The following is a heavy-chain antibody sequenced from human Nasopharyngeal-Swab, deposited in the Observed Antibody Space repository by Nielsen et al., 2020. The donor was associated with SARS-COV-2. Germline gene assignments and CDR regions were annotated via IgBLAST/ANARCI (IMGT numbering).Heavy chain of an antibody. J-gene: IGHJ4*02. V-gene: IGHV4-4*07. CDR3: ARSTQYYYDSSGSMWKYYFDY. D-gene: IGHD3-22*01. CDR2: IYTSGST. CDR1: GGSISSYY. Sequence: ETRSPTCTVSGGSISSYYWSWIRQLAGRGLEWIGRIYTSGSTNYNPSLKSRVTMSVDTSKNQSSLKLSSVTAADTAVYYCARSTQYYYDSSGSMWKYYFDYWGQGTLVTVSS.